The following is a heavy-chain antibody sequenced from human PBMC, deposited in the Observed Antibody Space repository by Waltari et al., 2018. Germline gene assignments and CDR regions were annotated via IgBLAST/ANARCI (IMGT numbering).Heavy chain of an antibody. CDR2: VHHSGKP. D-gene: IGHD2-2*02. V-gene: IGHV4-4*02. CDR1: GDSVSNHYC. Sequence: QVQLQESGPGLVEPSGTLSLTCAVSGDSVSNHYCWSWVRQPPGKGLEWIGQVHHSGKPNYNPSFESRVTMSRDTANNEISLKMTSATAADTAVYYCASDRGRGLYHDSWGPGTLVTVSP. J-gene: IGHJ4*02. CDR3: ASDRGRGLYHDS.